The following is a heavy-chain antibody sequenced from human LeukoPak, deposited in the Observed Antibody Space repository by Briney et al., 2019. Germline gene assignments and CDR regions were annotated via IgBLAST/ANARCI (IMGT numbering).Heavy chain of an antibody. V-gene: IGHV4-39*07. D-gene: IGHD3-3*01. Sequence: KSSETLSLTCTVSGGSISSSSYYWGWIRQPPGKGLEWIGSIYYSGSTYYNPSLKSRVTVSVDTSKNQFSLKLSSVTAADTAVYYCARTDSIFGVDTRYYYMDVWGKGTTVIVSS. CDR2: IYYSGST. J-gene: IGHJ6*03. CDR3: ARTDSIFGVDTRYYYMDV. CDR1: GGSISSSSYY.